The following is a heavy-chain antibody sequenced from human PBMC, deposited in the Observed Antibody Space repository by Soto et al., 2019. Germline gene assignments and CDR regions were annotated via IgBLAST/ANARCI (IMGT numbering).Heavy chain of an antibody. D-gene: IGHD2-2*02. V-gene: IGHV4-59*03. CDR2: IHNGGST. CDR1: GGSISDHD. CDR3: ATRVYTSGVLLDY. Sequence: QVQLQESGPGLVNTSDTLSLTCTVSGGSISDHDYMWIRQSTGKGLEYIRYIHNGGSTNYHPSLKSRVIISVDTYKKQFALKLTYVTAADTDVYYYATRVYTSGVLLDYWGQGTPVTVSS. J-gene: IGHJ4*02.